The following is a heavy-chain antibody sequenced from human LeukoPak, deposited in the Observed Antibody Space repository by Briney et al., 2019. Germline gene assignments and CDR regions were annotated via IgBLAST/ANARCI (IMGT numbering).Heavy chain of an antibody. Sequence: GGSLRLSCAAPGFTFSTYAMGWVRQAPGKGLEWVSSIKGGGGDPFYADSVKGRFTVSRDNSKNTLFLQLDSLRAEDSAVYYCAKGGHDFNPFYWWGQGTLVTVSS. J-gene: IGHJ4*02. CDR1: GFTFSTYA. CDR2: IKGGGGDP. CDR3: AKGGHDFNPFYW. D-gene: IGHD2-21*02. V-gene: IGHV3-23*01.